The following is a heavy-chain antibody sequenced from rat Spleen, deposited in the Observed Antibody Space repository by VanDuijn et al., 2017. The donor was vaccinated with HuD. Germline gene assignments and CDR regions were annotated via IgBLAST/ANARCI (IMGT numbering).Heavy chain of an antibody. V-gene: IGHV5S13*01. CDR2: ISTGGDNT. Sequence: EVELVESGGGLVQPGRSMKLSCAASGLSFSDFDMAWVRQAPTKGLEWIASISTGGDNTYYGDSVKGRFTISRDDVKNIQSLQMDSLRSDDTATYYCARHGGLRDWFAYWGQGTLVTVSS. J-gene: IGHJ3*01. D-gene: IGHD1-11*01. CDR1: GLSFSDFD. CDR3: ARHGGLRDWFAY.